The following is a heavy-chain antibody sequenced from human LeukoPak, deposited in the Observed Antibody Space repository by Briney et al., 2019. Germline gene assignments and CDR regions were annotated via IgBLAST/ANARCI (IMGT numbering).Heavy chain of an antibody. V-gene: IGHV3-23*01. CDR3: AKKKGDYPNFYFDY. CDR1: GFTFSSYA. Sequence: GGSLRLSCAPSGFTFSSYAMSWVRQAPGKGLEWVSSISGSGGSTYYADSVKGRFTVSRDNSKNTLYLQMNSLRAEDMAVYYCAKKKGDYPNFYFDYWGQGTLVTVSS. J-gene: IGHJ4*02. D-gene: IGHD3-16*01. CDR2: ISGSGGST.